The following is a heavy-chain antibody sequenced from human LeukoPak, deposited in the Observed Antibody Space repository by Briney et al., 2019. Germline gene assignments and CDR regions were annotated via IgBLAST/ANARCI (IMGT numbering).Heavy chain of an antibody. CDR2: ISYDGSNK. D-gene: IGHD3-10*01. J-gene: IGHJ6*02. Sequence: GRSLRLSCAASGFTFSSYAMHWVRQAPGKGLEWVAVISYDGSNKYHADSVKGRFTISRDNSKNTLYLQMNSLRAEDTAVYYCARGRYYYGSGTSMDVWGQGTTVTVSS. CDR3: ARGRYYYGSGTSMDV. V-gene: IGHV3-30-3*01. CDR1: GFTFSSYA.